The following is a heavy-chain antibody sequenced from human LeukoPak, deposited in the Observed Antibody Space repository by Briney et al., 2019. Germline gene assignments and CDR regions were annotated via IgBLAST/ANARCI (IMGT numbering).Heavy chain of an antibody. CDR3: AKGGWLDD. V-gene: IGHV3-23*01. D-gene: IGHD6-19*01. CDR1: GFIFSTYA. Sequence: GGSLRLSCATSGFIFSTYALSWVRQAPGKGLEWASSISGSGGSTYHADSVKGRFTTSRDSSKNTLYLQMNSLRAEDTAIYYCAKGGWLDDLGQGALVTVSS. CDR2: ISGSGGST. J-gene: IGHJ4*02.